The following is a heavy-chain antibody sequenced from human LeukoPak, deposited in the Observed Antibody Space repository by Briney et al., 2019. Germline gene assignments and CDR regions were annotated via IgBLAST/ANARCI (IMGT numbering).Heavy chain of an antibody. J-gene: IGHJ4*02. D-gene: IGHD3-10*01. CDR2: INAGNGNT. Sequence: ASVKVSCKASGYTFTSYAMHWVRQAPGQRLEWMGWINAGNGNTEYSQKFQGRVTITRDTSASTAYMELSSLRSEDTAVYYCARDTSGGFDYWGQGTLVTVSS. CDR3: ARDTSGGFDY. V-gene: IGHV1-3*01. CDR1: GYTFTSYA.